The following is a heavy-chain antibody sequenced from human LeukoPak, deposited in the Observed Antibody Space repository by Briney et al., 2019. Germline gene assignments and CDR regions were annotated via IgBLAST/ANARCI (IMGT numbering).Heavy chain of an antibody. J-gene: IGHJ4*02. V-gene: IGHV4-59*01. CDR3: ARDPLVGATSFDY. Sequence: PSETLSLTCTVSGGSISSYYWSWIRQPPGKGLEWIGYIYYSGSTNYNPSLKSRVTISVDTSKNQFSLKLSSVTAADTAVYYCARDPLVGATSFDYWGQGTLVTVSS. D-gene: IGHD1-26*01. CDR1: GGSISSYY. CDR2: IYYSGST.